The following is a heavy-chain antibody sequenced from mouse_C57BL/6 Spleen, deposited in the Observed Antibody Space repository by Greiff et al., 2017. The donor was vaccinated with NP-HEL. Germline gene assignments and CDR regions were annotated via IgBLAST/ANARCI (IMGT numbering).Heavy chain of an antibody. CDR3: ARQAYYYGSSSRFWYFDV. V-gene: IGHV5-6*01. J-gene: IGHJ1*03. D-gene: IGHD1-1*01. CDR2: ISSGGSYT. Sequence: EVKLMESGGDLVKPGGSLKLSCAASGFTFSSYGMSWVRQTPDKRLEWVATISSGGSYTYYPDSVKGRFTISRDNAKNTLYLQMSSLKSEDTAMYYCARQAYYYGSSSRFWYFDVWGTGTTVTVSS. CDR1: GFTFSSYG.